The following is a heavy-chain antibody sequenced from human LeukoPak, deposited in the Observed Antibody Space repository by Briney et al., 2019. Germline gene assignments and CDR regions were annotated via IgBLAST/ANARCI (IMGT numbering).Heavy chain of an antibody. CDR1: GYTFTSYD. CDR3: ARALYGSGSYYHFDY. Sequence: ASVKVSCKASGYTFTSYDINWVRQATGQWLEWMGWMNPNSGNTGYAQKFQGRVTMTTDTSTSTAYMELRSLRSDDTAVYYCARALYGSGSYYHFDYWGQGTLVTVSS. CDR2: MNPNSGNT. V-gene: IGHV1-8*02. J-gene: IGHJ4*02. D-gene: IGHD3-10*01.